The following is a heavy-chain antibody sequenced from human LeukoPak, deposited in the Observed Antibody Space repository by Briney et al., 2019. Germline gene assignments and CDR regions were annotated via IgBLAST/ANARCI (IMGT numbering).Heavy chain of an antibody. CDR1: GYTFTSYG. CDR2: ISAYNGNT. D-gene: IGHD3-22*01. Sequence: ASVKVSCKASGYTFTSYGISWVRQAPGQGLEWMGWISAYNGNTNYAQKLQGRVTMTTDASTSTAYMELRSLRSDDTAVYYCGRDLSLNYYDSSGMIGYWGQGTLVTVSS. J-gene: IGHJ4*02. V-gene: IGHV1-18*01. CDR3: GRDLSLNYYDSSGMIGY.